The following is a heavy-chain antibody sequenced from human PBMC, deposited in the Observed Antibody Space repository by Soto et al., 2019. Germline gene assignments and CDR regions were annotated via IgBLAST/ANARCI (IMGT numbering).Heavy chain of an antibody. CDR1: GFTFSSYS. CDR3: ARARFYYDSSGYYDAFDI. J-gene: IGHJ3*02. D-gene: IGHD3-22*01. V-gene: IGHV3-21*01. CDR2: ISSSSSYI. Sequence: EVQLVESGGGLVKPGGSLRLSCAASGFTFSSYSMNWVRQAPGKGLEWVSSISSSSSYIYYADSVKGRFTISRDNAKKSLYLQMNSLRAEDTAVYYCARARFYYDSSGYYDAFDIWGQGTMVTVSS.